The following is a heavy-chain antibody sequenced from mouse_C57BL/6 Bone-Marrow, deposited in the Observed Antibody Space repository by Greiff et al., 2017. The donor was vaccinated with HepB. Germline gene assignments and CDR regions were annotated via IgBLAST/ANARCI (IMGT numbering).Heavy chain of an antibody. CDR2: IYPGGGYT. D-gene: IGHD1-1*01. CDR1: GYTFTNYW. Sequence: QVQLQQSGAELVRPGTSVKMSCKASGYTFTNYWIGWAKQRPGHGLEWIGDIYPGGGYTNYNEKFKGKATLTADKSSSTAYMQLSSLTSEDSAIYYCARLRLTTVVGFDYWGQGTTLTVSS. J-gene: IGHJ2*01. CDR3: ARLRLTTVVGFDY. V-gene: IGHV1-63*01.